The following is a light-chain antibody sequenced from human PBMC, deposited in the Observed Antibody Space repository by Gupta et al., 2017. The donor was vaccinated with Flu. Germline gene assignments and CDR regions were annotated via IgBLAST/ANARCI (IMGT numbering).Light chain of an antibody. CDR2: AHS. CDR3: QSYDSSLSGYV. CDR1: SSNIGAGYE. Sequence: QSVLTPPPSVSGAPGQRVTISCTGSSSNIGAGYEVHWYQQLPGTAPKLLIYAHSDRPSGVPDRFSGSKSGISASLAITGLQAEDEADYYCQSYDSSLSGYVFGTGTKVTVL. V-gene: IGLV1-40*01. J-gene: IGLJ1*01.